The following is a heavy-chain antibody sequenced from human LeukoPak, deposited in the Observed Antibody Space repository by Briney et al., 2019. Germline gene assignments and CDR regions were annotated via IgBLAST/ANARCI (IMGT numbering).Heavy chain of an antibody. CDR2: IYWDDDK. CDR1: GFSLSTSGVG. Sequence: SGPTLVNPTQTLTLTCTFSGFSLSTSGVGVGWIRQPPGKALEWLALIYWDDDKRYSPSLKSRLTITKDTSKNQVVLTMTNMDPVDTATYYCAHRRVLPRIAAAGYYFDYWGQGTLVTVSS. J-gene: IGHJ4*02. D-gene: IGHD6-13*01. V-gene: IGHV2-5*02. CDR3: AHRRVLPRIAAAGYYFDY.